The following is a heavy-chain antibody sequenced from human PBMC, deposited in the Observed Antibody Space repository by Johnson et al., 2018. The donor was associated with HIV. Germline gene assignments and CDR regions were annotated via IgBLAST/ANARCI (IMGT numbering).Heavy chain of an antibody. CDR2: IGTAGDT. J-gene: IGHJ3*02. D-gene: IGHD3-10*01. CDR3: TTDPKGFGLANDAFDI. V-gene: IGHV3-13*01. Sequence: VQLVESGGGLVQPGGSLRLSCAASGFTFSSYDMHWVRQATGKGLEWVSAIGTAGDTYYPGSVKGRFTISRENAKNSLYLQMNSLRAGDTAVYYCTTDPKGFGLANDAFDIWGQGTMVTVSS. CDR1: GFTFSSYD.